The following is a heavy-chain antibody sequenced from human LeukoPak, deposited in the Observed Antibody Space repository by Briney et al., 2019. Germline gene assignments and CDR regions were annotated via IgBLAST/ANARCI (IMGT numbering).Heavy chain of an antibody. Sequence: PSETLSLTCTVSGGSISSYYWSWIRQPPGKGLEWIGYIYYSGSTNYNPSLKSRVTISVDTSKNQFSLKLSSVTAADTAVYYCAREARGADYDFWSGYLTHYFDYWGQGTLVTVSS. CDR3: AREARGADYDFWSGYLTHYFDY. V-gene: IGHV4-59*01. J-gene: IGHJ4*02. CDR2: IYYSGST. CDR1: GGSISSYY. D-gene: IGHD3-3*01.